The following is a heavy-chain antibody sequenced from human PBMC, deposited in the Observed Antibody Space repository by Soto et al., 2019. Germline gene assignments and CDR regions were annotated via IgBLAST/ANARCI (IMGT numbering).Heavy chain of an antibody. CDR1: GSTFSSYN. J-gene: IGHJ4*02. D-gene: IGHD3-22*01. V-gene: IGHV3-48*01. CDR2: ISSSGSTI. Sequence: GGSLRLSCATSGSTFSSYNMNWVRQAPGKGLEWVSYISSSGSTIYYADSVKGRFTISRDNAKNSLYLQMNSLRAEDTAVYYCARVAYYYDSSGYFYWGQGT. CDR3: ARVAYYYDSSGYFY.